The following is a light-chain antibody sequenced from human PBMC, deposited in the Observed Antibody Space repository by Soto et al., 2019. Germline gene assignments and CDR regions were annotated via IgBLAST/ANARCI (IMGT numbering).Light chain of an antibody. CDR2: DAS. Sequence: EVVLTQSPVTLSLSPGQRATLSCRASQSISSNLAWYQQKPGQAPRLLISDASNRATGIPARFSGSGSGTDFTLTISSLEPEDFAVYYCQQRSNWPPEITFGQGTRLEIK. J-gene: IGKJ5*01. CDR3: QQRSNWPPEIT. V-gene: IGKV3-11*01. CDR1: QSISSN.